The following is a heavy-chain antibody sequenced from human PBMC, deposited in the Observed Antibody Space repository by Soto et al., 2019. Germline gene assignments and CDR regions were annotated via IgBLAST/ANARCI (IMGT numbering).Heavy chain of an antibody. Sequence: PGGSLRLSCAASGFTFSSYGMHWVRQAPGKGLEWVAVISYDGSNKYYADSVKGRFTISRDNSKNTLYLQMNSLRAEDTAVYYCAKVYYYDSSGYYPNYFDYWGQGTLVTVSS. CDR3: AKVYYYDSSGYYPNYFDY. V-gene: IGHV3-30*18. J-gene: IGHJ4*02. CDR1: GFTFSSYG. D-gene: IGHD3-22*01. CDR2: ISYDGSNK.